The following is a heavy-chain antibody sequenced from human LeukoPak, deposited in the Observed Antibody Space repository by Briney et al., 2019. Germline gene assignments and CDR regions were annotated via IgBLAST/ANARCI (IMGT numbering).Heavy chain of an antibody. CDR1: GHTLTELS. D-gene: IGHD3-9*01. Sequence: ASVKVSCKVSGHTLTELSMHWVRQAPGKGLEWMGGFDPEDGETIYAQKFQGRVTMTEDTSTDTAYMELSSLRSEDTAVYYCATATFDWLLYKPRDAFDIWGQGTMVTVSS. J-gene: IGHJ3*02. V-gene: IGHV1-24*01. CDR3: ATATFDWLLYKPRDAFDI. CDR2: FDPEDGET.